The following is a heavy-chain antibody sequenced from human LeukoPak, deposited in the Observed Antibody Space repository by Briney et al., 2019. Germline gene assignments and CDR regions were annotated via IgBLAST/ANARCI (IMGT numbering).Heavy chain of an antibody. V-gene: IGHV4-39*01. CDR3: ARHPRQTANFSPYYYHYYMDI. Sequence: KASETLSLTCTVPGGSISSNFYYWGWIRQPPGRGLEWIGSIFYSGSTYYNPSLKSRVTISVDTSKNQFSLSLLSLTAADTAVYYCARHPRQTANFSPYYYHYYMDIWGKGTTVTISS. CDR2: IFYSGST. CDR1: GGSISSNFYY. J-gene: IGHJ6*03. D-gene: IGHD4/OR15-4a*01.